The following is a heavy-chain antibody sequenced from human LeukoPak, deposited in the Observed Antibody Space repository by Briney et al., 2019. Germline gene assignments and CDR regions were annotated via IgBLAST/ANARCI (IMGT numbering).Heavy chain of an antibody. D-gene: IGHD3-10*01. CDR3: ARGSLVRGVITPTHY. Sequence: ASVKVSCKASGYTFTSYYMHWVRQAPGQGLEWMGIINPSGGSTSYAQKFQGRVTMTRDTSTSTVYMELSSLRSEDTAVYYCARGSLVRGVITPTHYWGQGSLVTVSS. CDR2: INPSGGST. V-gene: IGHV1-46*01. CDR1: GYTFTSYY. J-gene: IGHJ4*02.